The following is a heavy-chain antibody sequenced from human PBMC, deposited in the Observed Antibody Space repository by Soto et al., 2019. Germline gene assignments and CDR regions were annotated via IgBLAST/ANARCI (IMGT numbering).Heavy chain of an antibody. D-gene: IGHD3-10*01. CDR1: GFIFSNYV. CDR3: AKEGKRVPGPDY. J-gene: IGHJ4*02. Sequence: EVQLLESGGGLVQPGGSLRLSCAASGFIFSNYVLSWVRQAPGKGLEWVSAISGTGGSTYYADSVKGRFTISRDNSKNMLYVQMNSLRVEDTAVYYCAKEGKRVPGPDYWGQGTLVTVSS. CDR2: ISGTGGST. V-gene: IGHV3-23*01.